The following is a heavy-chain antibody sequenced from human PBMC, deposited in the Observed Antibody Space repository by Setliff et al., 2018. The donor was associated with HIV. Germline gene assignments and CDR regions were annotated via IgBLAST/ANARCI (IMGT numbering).Heavy chain of an antibody. CDR1: GGSMSSYY. CDR3: ASRFIAAAGYYFDY. V-gene: IGHV4-59*01. CDR2: IYYTGST. D-gene: IGHD6-13*01. Sequence: SETLSLTCTVSGGSMSSYYWSWIRQPPGKGLEWIGSIYYTGSTDYNPSLMSRVTLSLDTPKNQFSLKLNSVIAADTAVYYCASRFIAAAGYYFDYWGQGTRGTSPQ. J-gene: IGHJ4*02.